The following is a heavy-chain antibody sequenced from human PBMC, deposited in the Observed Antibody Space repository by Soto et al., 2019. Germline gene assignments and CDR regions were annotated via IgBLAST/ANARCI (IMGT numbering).Heavy chain of an antibody. D-gene: IGHD3-10*01. V-gene: IGHV4-39*01. CDR3: ARLAGFGEVAYWLDP. Sequence: SETLSLTCTVSGPSISSSTYYWGWIRQPTGKGLEWIGSIYYRWSTYYNPSLKSRVNISVDTSKNQFSLKLTSVTAADTAVYYCARLAGFGEVAYWLDPWGQGTLVTVSS. J-gene: IGHJ5*02. CDR1: GPSISSSTYY. CDR2: IYYRWST.